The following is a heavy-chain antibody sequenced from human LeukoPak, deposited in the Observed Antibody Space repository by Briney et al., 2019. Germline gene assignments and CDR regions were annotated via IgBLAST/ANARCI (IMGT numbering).Heavy chain of an antibody. CDR3: ARRLPVAGTDDAFDI. J-gene: IGHJ3*02. CDR1: GGSISSYY. Sequence: KSSETLSLTCTVSGGSISSYYWSWIRQPAGKRLEWIGRIYTSGSTNYNPSLKSRVTMSVDTSKNQFSLKLSSVTAADTAVYYCARRLPVAGTDDAFDIWGQGTMVTVSS. D-gene: IGHD6-19*01. CDR2: IYTSGST. V-gene: IGHV4-4*07.